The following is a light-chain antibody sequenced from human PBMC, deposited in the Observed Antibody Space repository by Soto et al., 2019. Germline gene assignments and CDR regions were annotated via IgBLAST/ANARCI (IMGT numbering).Light chain of an antibody. Sequence: QSALTQHASVSGSPGQSITISCTGTISDVGSYNYVSWYQQYPGKAPKLMIYDVSTRPSGVSDRFSGSKSGNTASLTISGLRAEDEADYYCGSYTTSSNYVFGTGTKLTVL. V-gene: IGLV2-14*03. J-gene: IGLJ1*01. CDR3: GSYTTSSNYV. CDR1: ISDVGSYNY. CDR2: DVS.